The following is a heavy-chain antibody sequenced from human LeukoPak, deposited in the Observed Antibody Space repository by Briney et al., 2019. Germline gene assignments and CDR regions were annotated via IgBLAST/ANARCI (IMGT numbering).Heavy chain of an antibody. D-gene: IGHD3-3*01. CDR2: ISAYNGNT. CDR1: GYTFTSYG. V-gene: IGHV1-18*01. Sequence: ASVKVSCKASGYTFTSYGISWVRQAPGQGLEWMGWISAYNGNTNYAQKLQGRVTMTTDTSTSTAYMELRSLRSDDTAVYYCARARFGLYDFWSGPNCSDPWGQGPLVTVSS. CDR3: ARARFGLYDFWSGPNCSDP. J-gene: IGHJ5*02.